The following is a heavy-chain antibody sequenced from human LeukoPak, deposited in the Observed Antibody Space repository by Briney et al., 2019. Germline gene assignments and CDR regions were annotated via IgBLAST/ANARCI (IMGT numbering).Heavy chain of an antibody. Sequence: PGGSLRLSCAASGFTFNNYGMHWVRQAPGKGLEWVAFTPYDGSNKYYADSVKGRFTISRDNSKNTLYLQMNSLRAEDTAVYYCAKRSGRGPDCDSWGQGTLVTVSS. D-gene: IGHD1-26*01. CDR1: GFTFNNYG. CDR2: TPYDGSNK. J-gene: IGHJ4*02. V-gene: IGHV3-30*02. CDR3: AKRSGRGPDCDS.